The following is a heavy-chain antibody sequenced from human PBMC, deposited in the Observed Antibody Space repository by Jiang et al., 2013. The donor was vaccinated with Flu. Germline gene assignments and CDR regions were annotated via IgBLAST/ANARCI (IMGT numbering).Heavy chain of an antibody. CDR1: GDTVSNNTAA. V-gene: IGHV6-1*01. CDR2: TYYRSQWYS. D-gene: IGHD2/OR15-2a*01. Sequence: QTLSLTCDILGDTVSNNTAAWNWIRQSPSRGLEWLGRTYYRSQWYSNYAISMKGRISVTADTSMNQISLHLNSVTPEDTAIYYCARIPFFGLQRCFDPWSQGTLVTVSS. CDR3: ARIPFFGLQRCFDP. J-gene: IGHJ5*02.